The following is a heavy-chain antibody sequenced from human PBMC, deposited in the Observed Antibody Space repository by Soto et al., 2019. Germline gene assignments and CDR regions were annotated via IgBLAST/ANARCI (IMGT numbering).Heavy chain of an antibody. CDR3: AREAKVGTTSPGMDV. V-gene: IGHV1-18*01. CDR1: GYTFTNYG. Sequence: QVQLVQSGAEVKKPGASVKVSCKASGYTFTNYGISWVRQAPGQGLEWMGWISAYNGNTNYAQKFQERVTMTTDTSTSTAYMELRSLRSDDPAVFYCAREAKVGTTSPGMDVWGQGNTVTVSS. CDR2: ISAYNGNT. J-gene: IGHJ6*02. D-gene: IGHD1-26*01.